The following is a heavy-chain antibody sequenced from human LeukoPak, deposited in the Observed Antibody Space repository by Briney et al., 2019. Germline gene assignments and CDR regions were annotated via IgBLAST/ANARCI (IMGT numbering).Heavy chain of an antibody. V-gene: IGHV4-39*07. CDR3: ARDRSLWFGDSNWFDP. D-gene: IGHD3-10*01. Sequence: SETLSLTCTVSGGSISSSSYYWGWIRQPPGKGLEWIGSIYYSGSTYYNPSLKSRVTISVDTSKNQFSLKLSSVTAADTAVYYCARDRSLWFGDSNWFDPWGQGTLVTVSS. CDR1: GGSISSSSYY. J-gene: IGHJ5*02. CDR2: IYYSGST.